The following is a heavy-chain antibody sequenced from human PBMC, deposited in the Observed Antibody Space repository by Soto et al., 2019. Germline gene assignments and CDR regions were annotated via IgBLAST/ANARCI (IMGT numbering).Heavy chain of an antibody. D-gene: IGHD6-13*01. CDR3: ARDPWWPEQQHHIDYYYYGMDV. Sequence: GGSLRLSCAASGFTFSSYGMHWVRQAPGKGLEWVAVIWYDGSNKYYADSVKGRFTISRDNSKNTLYLQMNSLRAEDTAVYYCARDPWWPEQQHHIDYYYYGMDVWGQGTTVTVSS. J-gene: IGHJ6*02. CDR1: GFTFSSYG. CDR2: IWYDGSNK. V-gene: IGHV3-33*01.